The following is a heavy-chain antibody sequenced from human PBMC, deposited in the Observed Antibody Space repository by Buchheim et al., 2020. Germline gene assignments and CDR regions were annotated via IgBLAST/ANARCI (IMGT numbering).Heavy chain of an antibody. CDR3: TTKRWFQSRPGFWEY. CDR1: GFTFGGSW. J-gene: IGHJ4*02. Sequence: EVQLVESGGDLVQPGGSLRLSCAASGFTFGGSWMHWVRQAPGKGLVWVSRISSDGGATNYADSVKGRFTTSRDNAKNMLFLQMDSLRAEDTAMYYCTTKRWFQSRPGFWEYWGQGTL. V-gene: IGHV3-74*01. CDR2: ISSDGGAT. D-gene: IGHD1-26*01.